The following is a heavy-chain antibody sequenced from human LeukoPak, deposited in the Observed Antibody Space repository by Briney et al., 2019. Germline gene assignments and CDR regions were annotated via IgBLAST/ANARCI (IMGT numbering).Heavy chain of an antibody. J-gene: IGHJ4*02. Sequence: PSQTLSLTCTVSGGSINSGGYYWNWIRQYPGKGLEWIGYIYYSGSTLYNPSLKSRVTISLDTSKNHFSLKLSSVTAADTAVYYCARDSYSGSYRLFDSWGQGTLVAVSS. V-gene: IGHV4-31*03. D-gene: IGHD5-12*01. CDR2: IYYSGST. CDR3: ARDSYSGSYRLFDS. CDR1: GGSINSGGYY.